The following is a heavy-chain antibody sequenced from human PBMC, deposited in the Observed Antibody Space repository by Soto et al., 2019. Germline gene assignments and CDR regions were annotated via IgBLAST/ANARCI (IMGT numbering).Heavy chain of an antibody. CDR3: ARLGDYGDPPRY. CDR2: MYYSGST. D-gene: IGHD4-17*01. CDR1: GDSFSRRNSF. V-gene: IGHV4-39*01. Sequence: QLQLQESGPGLVKPSETLSLSCSVSGDSFSRRNSFWGWIRQPPGKGLEWIGTMYYSGSTYYNPSLKSRVTISVDTSKNQFSLKLSSMTSSDTAVYYCARLGDYGDPPRYWGQGTLVTVSS. J-gene: IGHJ4*02.